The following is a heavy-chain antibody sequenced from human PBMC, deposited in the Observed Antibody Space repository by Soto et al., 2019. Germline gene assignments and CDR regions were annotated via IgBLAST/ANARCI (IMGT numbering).Heavy chain of an antibody. CDR3: ARYCSGGSCYDNAFDI. V-gene: IGHV3-21*01. Sequence: KPGGSLRLSCAASGFTFSSYSMNWVRQAPGKGLEWVSSISSSSSYIYYADSVKGRFTISRDNAKNSLYLQMNSLRAEDTAVYYCARYCSGGSCYDNAFDIWGQGTMVTVSS. CDR1: GFTFSSYS. J-gene: IGHJ3*02. CDR2: ISSSSSYI. D-gene: IGHD2-15*01.